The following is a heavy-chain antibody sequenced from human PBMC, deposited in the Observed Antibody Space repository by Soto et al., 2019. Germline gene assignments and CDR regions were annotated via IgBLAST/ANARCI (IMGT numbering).Heavy chain of an antibody. Sequence: PGESLKISCKGSGYSFTSYWIGWVRQMPGKGLEWMGIIYPGDSDTRYSPSFQGQVTISADKSISTAYLQWSSLKASDTAMYYFARHEVDYYDSSGYSYGMDVWGQGTTVTVSS. CDR3: ARHEVDYYDSSGYSYGMDV. CDR1: GYSFTSYW. CDR2: IYPGDSDT. J-gene: IGHJ6*02. V-gene: IGHV5-51*01. D-gene: IGHD3-22*01.